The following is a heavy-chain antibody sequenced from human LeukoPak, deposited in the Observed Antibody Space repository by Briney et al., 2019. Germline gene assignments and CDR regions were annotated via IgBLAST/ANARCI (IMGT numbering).Heavy chain of an antibody. CDR2: MNPNSGNT. D-gene: IGHD2-2*01. Sequence: GASVKVSCKASGYTFTSYDINWVRQATGPGLEWMGWMNPNSGNTGYAQKFQGRVTITRNTSISTAYMELSSLRSEDTAVYYCARGGSPVVPAAIRAFDIWGQGTMVTVSS. CDR1: GYTFTSYD. J-gene: IGHJ3*02. CDR3: ARGGSPVVPAAIRAFDI. V-gene: IGHV1-8*03.